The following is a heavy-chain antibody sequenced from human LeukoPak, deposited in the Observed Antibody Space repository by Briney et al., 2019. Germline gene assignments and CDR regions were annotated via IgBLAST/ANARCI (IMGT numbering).Heavy chain of an antibody. V-gene: IGHV4-4*02. D-gene: IGHD1-26*01. CDR1: GVSISSGHW. CDR3: VTSIDLAGWGGFDV. CDR2: IYHSGST. Sequence: SETLSLTCAVSGVSISSGHWWSWVRQPPGKGLEWIGEIYHSGSTNYNASLKSGVTISVDTSKNQFSLKVNSVTVADTAVYYCVTSIDLAGWGGFDVWGQGRMVTVSS. J-gene: IGHJ3*01.